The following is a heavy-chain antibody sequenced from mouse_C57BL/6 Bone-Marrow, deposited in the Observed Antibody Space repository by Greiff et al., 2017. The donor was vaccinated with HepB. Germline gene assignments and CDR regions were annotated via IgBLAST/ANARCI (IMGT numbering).Heavy chain of an antibody. CDR1: GYTFTSYW. Sequence: VQLQQPGAELVMPGASVKLSCKASGYTFTSYWMHWVKQRPGQGLEWIGEIDPSDSYTNYNQKFKGKSTLTVDKSSSTAYMQLSSLTSEDSAVYYCAREVELSFAYWGQGTRVTVSA. V-gene: IGHV1-69*01. J-gene: IGHJ3*01. D-gene: IGHD1-1*02. CDR2: IDPSDSYT. CDR3: AREVELSFAY.